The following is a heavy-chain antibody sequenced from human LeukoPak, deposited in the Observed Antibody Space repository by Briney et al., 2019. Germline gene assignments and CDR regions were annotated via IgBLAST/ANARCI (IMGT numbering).Heavy chain of an antibody. V-gene: IGHV1-69*13. CDR1: GCTFSSYA. CDR3: ARVELSGSYFYYYYGMDV. CDR2: IIPIFGTA. J-gene: IGHJ6*04. D-gene: IGHD3-10*01. Sequence: SVKVSCKASGCTFSSYAISWVRQAPGQGLEWMGGIIPIFGTANYAQKFQGRVTITPDESTSTAYMELSSLRSEDTAVYYCARVELSGSYFYYYYGMDVWGKGTTVTVSS.